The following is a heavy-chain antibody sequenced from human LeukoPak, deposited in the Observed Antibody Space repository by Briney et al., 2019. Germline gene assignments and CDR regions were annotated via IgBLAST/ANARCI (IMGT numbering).Heavy chain of an antibody. CDR2: INQDGSAK. V-gene: IGHV3-7*01. CDR1: GFTFSSYW. Sequence: PGGSLRLSCAASGFTFSSYWMSWVRQAPGKGLEWAANINQDGSAKDYGGSVEGRFTISRDNAKNSLYLQMNSLTAEDTAVYFCASAPNENYFDFWGQGTLVTVSS. J-gene: IGHJ4*02. CDR3: ASAPNENYFDF.